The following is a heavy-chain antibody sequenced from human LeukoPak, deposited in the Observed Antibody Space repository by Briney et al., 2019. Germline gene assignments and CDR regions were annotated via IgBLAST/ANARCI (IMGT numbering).Heavy chain of an antibody. CDR1: GYTLTELS. Sequence: ASVTVSCKVSGYTLTELSMHWVRQAPGKGLEWMGGFDPEDGETIYAQKFQGRVTMTEDTSTDTAYMELSSLRSEDTAVYYCATIRSEEIEKPPTTVTNAFDIWGQGTMVTVSS. V-gene: IGHV1-24*01. CDR2: FDPEDGET. CDR3: ATIRSEEIEKPPTTVTNAFDI. J-gene: IGHJ3*02. D-gene: IGHD4-17*01.